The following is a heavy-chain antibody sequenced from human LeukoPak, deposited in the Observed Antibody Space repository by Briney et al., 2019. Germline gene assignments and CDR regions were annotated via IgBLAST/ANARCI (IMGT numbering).Heavy chain of an antibody. V-gene: IGHV4-39*07. J-gene: IGHJ4*02. CDR2: IYYSGST. Sequence: SETLSLTCTVSGGSISSSSYYWGWIRQPPGKGLEWIGSIYYSGSTYYNPSLKSRVTISVDTSKNQFSLKLSSVTAADTAVYYRARVTSGSLDYWGQGTLVTVSS. D-gene: IGHD1-26*01. CDR3: ARVTSGSLDY. CDR1: GGSISSSSYY.